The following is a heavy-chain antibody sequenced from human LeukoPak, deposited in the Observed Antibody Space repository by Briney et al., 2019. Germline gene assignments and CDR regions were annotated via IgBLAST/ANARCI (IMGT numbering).Heavy chain of an antibody. CDR3: ARTIFGVLHDAFDI. Sequence: SETLSLTCTVSGGSISSYYWSWIRQPPGKGLEWIGYIYTSGSTNYNPSLKSRVTISVDTSKNQFSLKLSSVTAADTAVYYCARTIFGVLHDAFDIWGQGTMVTVSS. D-gene: IGHD3-3*01. V-gene: IGHV4-4*09. J-gene: IGHJ3*02. CDR1: GGSISSYY. CDR2: IYTSGST.